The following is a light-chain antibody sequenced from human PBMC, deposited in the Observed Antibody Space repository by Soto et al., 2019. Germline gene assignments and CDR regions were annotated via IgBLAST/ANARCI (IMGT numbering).Light chain of an antibody. Sequence: QSVLTQPPSASGSPGQSVTISCTGTSSDIGSDNYVSWYQQHPGEAPKLIIYEVSKRHSGVPDRFSGSKSGNTASLAVSGHQAEDEADYYCCSYAAYTTLFGGGTKLTVL. CDR3: CSYAAYTTL. J-gene: IGLJ2*01. CDR2: EVS. CDR1: SSDIGSDNY. V-gene: IGLV2-8*01.